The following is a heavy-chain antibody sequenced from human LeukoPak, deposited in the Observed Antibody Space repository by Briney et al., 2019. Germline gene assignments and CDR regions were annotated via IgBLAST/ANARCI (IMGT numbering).Heavy chain of an antibody. CDR3: ARQLEAAAGYDAFDI. V-gene: IGHV5-51*01. D-gene: IGHD6-13*01. J-gene: IGHJ3*02. Sequence: GESLQISCKGSGFSFTSYWIGWVRQMPGKGLEWMGIIYPSDSDTRYSPSFQGQVTISADKSISTAYLQWSSLKASDTAIYYCARQLEAAAGYDAFDIWGQGTMVTVSS. CDR1: GFSFTSYW. CDR2: IYPSDSDT.